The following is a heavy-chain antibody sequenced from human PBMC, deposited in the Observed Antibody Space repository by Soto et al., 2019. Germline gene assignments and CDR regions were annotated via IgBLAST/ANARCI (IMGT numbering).Heavy chain of an antibody. D-gene: IGHD6-6*01. CDR1: GFTFSSYS. J-gene: IGHJ6*02. Sequence: GGSLRLSCAASGFTFSSYSMNWVRQAPGKGLEWVSSISSSSSYIYYADSVKGRFTISRDNAKNSLYLQMNSLRAEDTAVYYCASELAARLPYYYYYGMDVWGQGTTVTVSS. CDR3: ASELAARLPYYYYYGMDV. CDR2: ISSSSSYI. V-gene: IGHV3-21*01.